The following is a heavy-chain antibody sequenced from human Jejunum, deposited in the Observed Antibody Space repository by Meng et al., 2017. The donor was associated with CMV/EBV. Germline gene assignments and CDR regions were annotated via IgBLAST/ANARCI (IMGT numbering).Heavy chain of an antibody. CDR3: TRGPRQAATSVGP. D-gene: IGHD2-15*01. V-gene: IGHV4-38-2*02. CDR2: IFRTGTT. Sequence: ASGDAVSNGYYWGWIRQPPGKDLEFIGSIFRTGTTFVNPSLERRVSLSVDTSKNQFSLRLTSVTAADTAVYYCTRGPRQAATSVGPWGQGILVTVSS. J-gene: IGHJ5*02. CDR1: GDAVSNGYY.